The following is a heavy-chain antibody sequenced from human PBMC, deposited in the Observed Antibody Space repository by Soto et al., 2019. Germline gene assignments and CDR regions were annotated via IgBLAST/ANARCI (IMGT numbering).Heavy chain of an antibody. CDR2: IYWDEDK. CDR1: WFALSPHTVG. V-gene: IGHV2-5*02. D-gene: IGHD3-9*01. CDR3: ARIVPFDCRSYYFEF. J-gene: IGHJ4*02. Sequence: QITLKESGPTLVKPTQTLTLTCTFSWFALSPHTVGVAWIRQPPGKALEWLALIYWDEDKRYSPSLNSRLTITQDTSKNQVILTMPNMDPVDTATYYCARIVPFDCRSYYFEFWGQGILVTVSS.